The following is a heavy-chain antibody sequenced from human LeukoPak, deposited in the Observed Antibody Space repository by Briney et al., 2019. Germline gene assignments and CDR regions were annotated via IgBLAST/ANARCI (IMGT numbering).Heavy chain of an antibody. CDR1: GFTFSSYA. V-gene: IGHV3-23*01. CDR2: ISGSGGST. D-gene: IGHD3-3*01. Sequence: AGGSLRLSCAASGFTFSSYAMSWVRQAPGKGLEWVSAISGSGGSTYYADSVKGRFTISRDNSKNTLYLQMNSLRAEDTAVYYCAKDPDPYYDFWSGYSKYNWFDPWGQGTLVTVSS. J-gene: IGHJ5*02. CDR3: AKDPDPYYDFWSGYSKYNWFDP.